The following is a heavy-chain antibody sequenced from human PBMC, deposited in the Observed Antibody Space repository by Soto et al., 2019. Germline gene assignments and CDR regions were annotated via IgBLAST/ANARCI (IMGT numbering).Heavy chain of an antibody. J-gene: IGHJ4*02. D-gene: IGHD5-18*01. CDR2: INHSGST. CDR3: ARGLSGSGYSYVYGKPKHNKRVYYFDY. CDR1: GGSFSGYY. V-gene: IGHV4-34*01. Sequence: LSLTCAVYGGSFSGYYWSWIRQPPGKGLEWIGEINHSGSTSYNPSLKSRVTISVDTSKNQFSLKLSSVTAADTAVYYCARGLSGSGYSYVYGKPKHNKRVYYFDYWGQGTLVPVSP.